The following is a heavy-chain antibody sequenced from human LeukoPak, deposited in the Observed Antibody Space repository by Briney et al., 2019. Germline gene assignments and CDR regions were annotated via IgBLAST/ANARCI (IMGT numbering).Heavy chain of an antibody. J-gene: IGHJ1*01. V-gene: IGHV4-39*07. CDR2: INHSGST. CDR1: GGSISSSSYY. CDR3: ARAVYSSSWSYFQH. Sequence: SETLSLTCTVSGGSISSSSYYWGWIRQPPGKGLEWIGEINHSGSTNYNPSLKRRVTISVDTSKNQFSLKLSSVTAADTAVYYCARAVYSSSWSYFQHWGQGTLVTVSS. D-gene: IGHD6-13*01.